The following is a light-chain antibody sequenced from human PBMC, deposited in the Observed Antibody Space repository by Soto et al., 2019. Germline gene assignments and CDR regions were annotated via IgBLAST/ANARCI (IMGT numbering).Light chain of an antibody. Sequence: EIVLTQSPGTLSLSLGERATLSCRASQSISSSYLAWYQQKPGQAPRPLIYGASSRATGIPDRFSGSGSGTDFTLTISRLEPEDFAVYYCQQYVSSPWTFGQGTKVEIK. V-gene: IGKV3-20*01. CDR3: QQYVSSPWT. CDR1: QSISSSY. CDR2: GAS. J-gene: IGKJ1*01.